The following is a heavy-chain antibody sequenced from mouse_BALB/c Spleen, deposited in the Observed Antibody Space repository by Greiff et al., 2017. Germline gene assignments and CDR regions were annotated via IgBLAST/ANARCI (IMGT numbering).Heavy chain of an antibody. CDR2: IWAGGST. V-gene: IGHV2-9*02. D-gene: IGHD4-1*01. CDR1: GFSLTSYG. J-gene: IGHJ4*01. CDR3: AREGLGQNYAMDY. Sequence: QVQLQQSGPGLVAPSQSLSITCTVSGFSLTSYGVHWVRQPPGKGLEWLGVIWAGGSTNYNSALMSRLSISKDNSKSQVFLKMNSLQTDDTAMYYCAREGLGQNYAMDYWGQGTSVTVSS.